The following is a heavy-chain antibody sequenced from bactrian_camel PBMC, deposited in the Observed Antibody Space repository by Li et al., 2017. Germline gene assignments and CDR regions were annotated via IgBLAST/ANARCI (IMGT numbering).Heavy chain of an antibody. V-gene: IGHV3S26*01. J-gene: IGHJ4*01. D-gene: IGHD5*01. CDR2: IDGAGST. Sequence: HVQLVESGGGLVQPGGSLRLSCAASGFTFSNYCMAWFRQAPGKEREGVAVIDGAGSTIYADSVKGRFTVSKDNAENTLYLQMNDLKPEDSAMYFCAEYPYGVAAGWEGYQYNYWGQGTQVTVS. CDR3: AEYPYGVAAGWEGYQYNY. CDR1: GFTFSNYC.